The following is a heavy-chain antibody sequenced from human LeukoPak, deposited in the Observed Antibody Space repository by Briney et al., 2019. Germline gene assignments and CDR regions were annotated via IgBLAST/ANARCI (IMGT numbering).Heavy chain of an antibody. CDR3: AGGPTIRMVRGPTYYFDY. Sequence: GASVRLSCKASGYTFTDYYMHWLRQAPGQGLEWMGWLNPSSGDTNHAQIFQGRVTLTRDTSISTAYMELSSLRSDDSAVYYCAGGPTIRMVRGPTYYFDYWGQGTLVTVSS. J-gene: IGHJ4*02. CDR1: GYTFTDYY. V-gene: IGHV1-2*02. CDR2: LNPSSGDT. D-gene: IGHD3-10*01.